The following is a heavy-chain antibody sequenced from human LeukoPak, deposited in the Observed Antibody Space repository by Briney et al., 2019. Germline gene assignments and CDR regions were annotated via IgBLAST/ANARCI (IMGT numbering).Heavy chain of an antibody. CDR1: GFTFSSYW. CDR3: ARRRGSYFDTSGYYYG. V-gene: IGHV3-7*01. J-gene: IGHJ4*02. CDR2: IKQDGSEK. Sequence: GGSLRLSCAASGFTFSSYWMSWVHQAPGKGLEWVANIKQDGSEKYYVDSVKGRFTISRDNAKNSLYLQMNSLRAEDTAVYYCARRRGSYFDTSGYYYGWGQGTLVTVSS. D-gene: IGHD3-22*01.